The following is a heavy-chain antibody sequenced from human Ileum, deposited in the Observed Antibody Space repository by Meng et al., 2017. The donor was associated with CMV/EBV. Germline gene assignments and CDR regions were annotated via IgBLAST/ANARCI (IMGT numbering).Heavy chain of an antibody. J-gene: IGHJ4*02. D-gene: IGHD1-26*01. V-gene: IGHV3-66*01. CDR1: GFIVSSTY. Sequence: EVQLVESGGGLAQPGGALRLSCEASGFIVSSTYMTWVRQAPGKGLEWVSVIYASGSTFYADSVKGRFTISRDNSENTLFLQMSSLRVEDTAVYYCVGVGAPGGQGTLVTVSS. CDR3: VGVGAP. CDR2: IYASGST.